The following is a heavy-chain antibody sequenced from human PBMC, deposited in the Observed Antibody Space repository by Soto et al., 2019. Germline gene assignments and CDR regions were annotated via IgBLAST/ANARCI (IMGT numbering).Heavy chain of an antibody. CDR2: INSDGSST. J-gene: IGHJ6*02. V-gene: IGHV3-74*01. D-gene: IGHD3-10*01. Sequence: PGGSLRLYCVASGFTFSSYWMHWVRQAPGKGLVWVSRINSDGSSTSYADSVKGRFTISRDNAKNSLYLQMNSLRAEDTDVYYCARGYYYGSGSYYNSHHYYYGMDVWGQGTTVTVSS. CDR3: ARGYYYGSGSYYNSHHYYYGMDV. CDR1: GFTFSSYW.